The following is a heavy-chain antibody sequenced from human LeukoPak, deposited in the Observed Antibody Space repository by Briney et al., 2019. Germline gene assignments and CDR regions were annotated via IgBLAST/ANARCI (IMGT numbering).Heavy chain of an antibody. J-gene: IGHJ4*02. V-gene: IGHV4-34*01. Sequence: SETLSLTCTVSGGSISSYYWSWIRQPPGKGLEWIGEINHSGSTNYNPSLKSRVTISVDTSKNQFSLKLSSVTAADTAVYYCARGNPTYCSSTSCSYGGDLRYWGQGTLVTVSS. CDR2: INHSGST. D-gene: IGHD2-2*01. CDR3: ARGNPTYCSSTSCSYGGDLRY. CDR1: GGSISSYY.